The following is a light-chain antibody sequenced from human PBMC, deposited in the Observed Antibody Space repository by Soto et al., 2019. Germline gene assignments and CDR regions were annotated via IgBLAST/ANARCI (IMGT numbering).Light chain of an antibody. CDR1: SGSVSTSYY. Sequence: QTVVTQEPSFSVSPGGTVTLTCALSSGSVSTSYYPSWYQQTPGQAPRTLIYSTNTRSSGVPDRFSGSILGNKAALPITGAQADDESDYYCVVYMGSGIWVFGGGTKLTVL. CDR3: VVYMGSGIWV. J-gene: IGLJ3*02. CDR2: STN. V-gene: IGLV8-61*01.